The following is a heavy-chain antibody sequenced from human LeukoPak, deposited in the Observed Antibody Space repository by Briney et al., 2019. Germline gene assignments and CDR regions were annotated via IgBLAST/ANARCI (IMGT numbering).Heavy chain of an antibody. CDR2: ISSSSSYI. V-gene: IGHV3-21*01. Sequence: PGGSLRLSCAASGFTFSSYSMNWVRQAPGKGLEWVSSISSSSSYIYYADSVKGRFTISRDNAKNSLYLQMNSLRAEDTAVYYCASLPLWSYYEVLDAFDIWGQGTMVTVSS. J-gene: IGHJ3*02. CDR3: ASLPLWSYYEVLDAFDI. CDR1: GFTFSSYS. D-gene: IGHD1-26*01.